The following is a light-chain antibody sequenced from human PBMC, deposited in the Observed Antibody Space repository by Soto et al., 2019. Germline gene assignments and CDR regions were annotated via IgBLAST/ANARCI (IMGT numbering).Light chain of an antibody. Sequence: QSVLTQPPSASGTPGQRVTISCSGSSSNTGSNYVYWYQQLPGTAPKLLIDTNNQRPSGVPDRFSGSKSGTSASLAISGLRSEDEANYYCAAWGDSLSGRVFGGGTKLTVL. CDR2: TNN. CDR3: AAWGDSLSGRV. CDR1: SSNTGSNY. V-gene: IGLV1-47*01. J-gene: IGLJ2*01.